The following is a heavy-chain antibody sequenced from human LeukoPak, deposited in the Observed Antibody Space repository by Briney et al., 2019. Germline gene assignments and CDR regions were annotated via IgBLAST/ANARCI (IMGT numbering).Heavy chain of an antibody. CDR1: GFIFSNYA. V-gene: IGHV3-30*02. J-gene: IGHJ6*03. CDR2: IRYDGSNK. D-gene: IGHD5-12*01. CDR3: AKGGGYEAQYYYYYLDV. Sequence: GGSLRLSCAASGFIFSNYAMQWVRQAPGMGLEWVAFIRYDGSNKYYADSVKGRFTISRDNSKNTLYLQMKSLRAEDTAVYYCAKGGGYEAQYYYYYLDVWGKGTTVTISS.